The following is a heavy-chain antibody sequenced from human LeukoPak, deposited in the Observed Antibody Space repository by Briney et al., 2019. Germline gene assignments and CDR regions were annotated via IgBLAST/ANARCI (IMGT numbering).Heavy chain of an antibody. V-gene: IGHV1-18*01. CDR2: ISAYNGNT. Sequence: ASVKVSCKASGYTFTSYGISWVRQAPGQGLEWMGWISAYNGNTNYAQKLQGRVTMTTDTSTSTAYMELRSLRSDDTAVYYCARAATFTYYDFWSGYSLKWFDPWGQGTLVTVSS. J-gene: IGHJ5*02. D-gene: IGHD3-3*01. CDR3: ARAATFTYYDFWSGYSLKWFDP. CDR1: GYTFTSYG.